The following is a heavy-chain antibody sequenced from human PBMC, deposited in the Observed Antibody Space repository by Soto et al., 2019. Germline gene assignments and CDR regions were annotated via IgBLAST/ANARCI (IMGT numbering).Heavy chain of an antibody. CDR1: GGTFSSYA. V-gene: IGHV1-69*12. D-gene: IGHD6-6*01. J-gene: IGHJ6*02. Sequence: VQLVQSGAEVKKPGSSVKVSCKASGGTFSSYAISWVRQAPGQGLEWMGGIIPIFGTANYAQKFQGRVTITADESTSTAYMELSSLRSEDTAVYYCARSGAARHYYYYYGMDVWGQGTTVTVSS. CDR3: ARSGAARHYYYYYGMDV. CDR2: IIPIFGTA.